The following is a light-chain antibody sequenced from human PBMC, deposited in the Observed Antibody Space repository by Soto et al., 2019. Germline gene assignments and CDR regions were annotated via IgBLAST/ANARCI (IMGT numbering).Light chain of an antibody. V-gene: IGKV2-30*02. CDR1: QSLVHSDGIAY. Sequence: DVLMTQSPLSLPFTLGQRSSISCRANQSLVHSDGIAYFSWFQQRPGRSPRRLIYKVSNRDSGVPARFSGSGSGTDFALKISRVEAEDVGVYYCMQGTHWPITFGQGTRLEIK. CDR3: MQGTHWPIT. CDR2: KVS. J-gene: IGKJ5*01.